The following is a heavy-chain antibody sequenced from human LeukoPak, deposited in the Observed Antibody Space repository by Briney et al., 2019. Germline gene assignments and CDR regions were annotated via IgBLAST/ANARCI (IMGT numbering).Heavy chain of an antibody. CDR2: ISGSGGGT. V-gene: IGHV3-23*01. D-gene: IGHD2-2*01. CDR1: GFTFSSYT. CDR3: AATRRCSSTICYAFDI. J-gene: IGHJ3*02. Sequence: GGSLRLSCAASGFTFSSYTMNWVRQAPGKGLEWVSAISGSGGGTYYADSVKGRFTISRDNSWNTLYLQMSSLRVEDTAVYYCAATRRCSSTICYAFDIWGQGTMVTVSS.